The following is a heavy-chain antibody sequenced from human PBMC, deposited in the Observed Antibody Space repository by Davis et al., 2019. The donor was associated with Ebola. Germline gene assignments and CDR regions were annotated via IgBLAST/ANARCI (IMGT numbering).Heavy chain of an antibody. CDR3: ARALTMIVVEPFDI. Sequence: ASVKVSCKASGYTFTGYYMLWVRQAAGQGLEWMGRINPNSGGTNYAQKFQGRVTMTRDTSISTAYMELSRLRSDDTAVYYCARALTMIVVEPFDIWGQGTMVTVSS. V-gene: IGHV1-2*06. J-gene: IGHJ3*02. D-gene: IGHD3-22*01. CDR2: INPNSGGT. CDR1: GYTFTGYY.